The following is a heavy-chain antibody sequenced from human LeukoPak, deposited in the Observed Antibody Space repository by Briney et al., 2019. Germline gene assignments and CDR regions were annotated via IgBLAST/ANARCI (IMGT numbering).Heavy chain of an antibody. Sequence: SETLSLTCTVSGGSISSYYWGWIRQPPGKGLEWIGSIYHSGSTYYNPSLKSRVTISVDTSKNQFSLKLSSVTAADTAVYYCARSIAAAGYYYYYYGMDVWGQGTTVTVSS. CDR1: GGSISSYY. J-gene: IGHJ6*02. D-gene: IGHD6-13*01. V-gene: IGHV4-38-2*02. CDR3: ARSIAAAGYYYYYYGMDV. CDR2: IYHSGST.